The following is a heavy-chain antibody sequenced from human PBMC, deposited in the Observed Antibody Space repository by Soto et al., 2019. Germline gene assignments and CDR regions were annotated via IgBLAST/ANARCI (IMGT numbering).Heavy chain of an antibody. V-gene: IGHV4-30-4*01. CDR3: ARTVRFLEWLFSPAPGGMDV. J-gene: IGHJ6*02. D-gene: IGHD3-3*01. CDR2: IYYSGST. Sequence: SETLSLTCTVSGGSISSGDYYWSWVRQPPGKGLEWIGYIYYSGSTYYNPSLKSRVTISVDTSKNQFSLKLSSVTAADTAVYYCARTVRFLEWLFSPAPGGMDVWDQGTTVTVSS. CDR1: GGSISSGDYY.